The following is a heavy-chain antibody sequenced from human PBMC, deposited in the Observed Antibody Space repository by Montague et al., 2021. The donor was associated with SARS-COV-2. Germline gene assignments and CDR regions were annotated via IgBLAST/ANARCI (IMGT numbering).Heavy chain of an antibody. CDR1: GGSISSPDYY. Sequence: SETLSLTCTVSGGSISSPDYYWGWIRQSPGKGLEWIGSISYTGRTYYNPSLRSRVSFSMDTSKNHFSLSLSSVTVADTAVHFCARQLPSYCATNKCYSYYFGGWGQGALVNVPS. V-gene: IGHV4-39*01. J-gene: IGHJ4*02. CDR2: ISYTGRT. CDR3: ARQLPSYCATNKCYSYYFGG. D-gene: IGHD2-8*01.